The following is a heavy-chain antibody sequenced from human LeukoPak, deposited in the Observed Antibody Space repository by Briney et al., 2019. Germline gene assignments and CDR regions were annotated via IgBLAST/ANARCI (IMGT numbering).Heavy chain of an antibody. D-gene: IGHD1-26*01. CDR1: GFTFSHYA. CDR2: ISYDGSHQ. J-gene: IGHJ4*02. Sequence: PGGSLRLSRAASGFTFSHYAMHWVRQAPGKGLEWVAVISYDGSHQYSADSVKGRLTTSRDNSRHTLYLQMNSLRPEDTAVYYCARARNGTLKYWGQGTLVTVSS. V-gene: IGHV3-30*01. CDR3: ARARNGTLKY.